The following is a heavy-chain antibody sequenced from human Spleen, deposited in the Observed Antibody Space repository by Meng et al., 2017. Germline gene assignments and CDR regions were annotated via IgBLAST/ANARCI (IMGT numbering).Heavy chain of an antibody. CDR2: TYYWSKWYN. Sequence: VKLDRSGPGPLKPSHTPSLTCAISGHSVSSNSAAWSRVRQSPARGLGWLERTYYWSKWYNDYAGSVKSRITVNPDTSKNQFSLLLNSVTPEDTAVYYCARQKDGGLAFWGQGTLVTVSS. J-gene: IGHJ4*02. V-gene: IGHV6-1*01. CDR3: ARQKDGGLAF. D-gene: IGHD2-15*01. CDR1: GHSVSSNSAA.